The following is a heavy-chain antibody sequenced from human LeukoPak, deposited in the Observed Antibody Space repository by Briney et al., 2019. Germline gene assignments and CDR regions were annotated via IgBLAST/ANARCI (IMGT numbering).Heavy chain of an antibody. CDR3: ARDRRHCSSTSCYSKGFDP. CDR2: ISSSSSYI. D-gene: IGHD2-2*01. CDR1: GFTFSSYS. Sequence: GGSLRLSRAASGFTFSSYSMNWVRQAPGKGLEWVSSISSSSSYIYYADSVKGRFTISRDNAKNSPYLQMNSLRAEDTAVYYCARDRRHCSSTSCYSKGFDPWGQGTLVTVSS. V-gene: IGHV3-21*01. J-gene: IGHJ5*02.